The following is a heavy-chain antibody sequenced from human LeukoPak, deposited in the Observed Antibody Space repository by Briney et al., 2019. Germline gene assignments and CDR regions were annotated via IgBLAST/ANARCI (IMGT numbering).Heavy chain of an antibody. CDR1: GFTFSSYS. J-gene: IGHJ5*02. Sequence: GGSLRLSCAASGFTFSSYSMNWVRQASGKGLEWVSSISSSSSYIYYADSVKGRFTISRDNAKNSLYLQMNSLRAEDTAVYYCARDSDDILTGYSPNWFDPWGQGTLVTVSS. CDR3: ARDSDDILTGYSPNWFDP. D-gene: IGHD3-9*01. CDR2: ISSSSSYI. V-gene: IGHV3-21*01.